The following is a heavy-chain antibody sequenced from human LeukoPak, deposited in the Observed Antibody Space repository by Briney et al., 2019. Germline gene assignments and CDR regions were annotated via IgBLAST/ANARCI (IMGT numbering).Heavy chain of an antibody. D-gene: IGHD6-19*01. J-gene: IGHJ4*02. CDR2: IRSKANSYAT. CDR3: TSKEWLVSNDY. Sequence: GGSLRLSCAASGFTFSGSAMHWVRQASGKGLEWVGRIRSKANSYATANAASVKGRFTISRDDSKNTAYLQMNSLKTEDTAVYYCTSKEWLVSNDYWGQGTLVTVSS. CDR1: GFTFSGSA. V-gene: IGHV3-73*01.